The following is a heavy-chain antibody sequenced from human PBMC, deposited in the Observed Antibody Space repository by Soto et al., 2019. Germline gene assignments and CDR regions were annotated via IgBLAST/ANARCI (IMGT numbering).Heavy chain of an antibody. CDR1: GGSISSYY. J-gene: IGHJ4*02. CDR2: IYYSGST. V-gene: IGHV4-59*08. CDR3: ARMGFDSRESYYFDY. Sequence: PSETLSLTCTVSGGSISSYYWSWIRQPPGKGLEWIGYIYYSGSTNYNPSLKSRVTISVDTSKNQFSLKLSSVTAADTAVYYCARMGFDSRESYYFDYWGQGTLVTVSS. D-gene: IGHD3-22*01.